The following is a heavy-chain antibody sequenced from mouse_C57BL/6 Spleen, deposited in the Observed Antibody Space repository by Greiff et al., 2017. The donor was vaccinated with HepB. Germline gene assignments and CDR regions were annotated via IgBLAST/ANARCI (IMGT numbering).Heavy chain of an antibody. D-gene: IGHD2-1*01. Sequence: QVQLQQSGAELARPGASVKLSCKASGYTFTSYAISWVKQRTGQGLEWIGEIYPRSGNTYYNEKFKGKATLTADKSSSTAYMELRSLTSEDSAVYCCARRGYYGNYDWYFDVWGTGTTVTVSS. CDR3: ARRGYYGNYDWYFDV. CDR2: IYPRSGNT. V-gene: IGHV1-81*01. J-gene: IGHJ1*03. CDR1: GYTFTSYA.